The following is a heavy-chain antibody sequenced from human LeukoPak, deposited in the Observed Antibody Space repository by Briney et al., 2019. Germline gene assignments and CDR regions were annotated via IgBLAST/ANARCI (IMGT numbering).Heavy chain of an antibody. Sequence: GGSLRLSCAGSGFTFSSYEMNWVRQAPGKGLEWVSYMTSSGGTIYHADSVRGRFTISRDNAKNSLYLQMNSLRADDTAVYYCAIFGYSDAWPDCWGQGALVTVSS. CDR1: GFTFSSYE. D-gene: IGHD5-12*01. CDR2: MTSSGGTI. J-gene: IGHJ4*02. V-gene: IGHV3-48*03. CDR3: AIFGYSDAWPDC.